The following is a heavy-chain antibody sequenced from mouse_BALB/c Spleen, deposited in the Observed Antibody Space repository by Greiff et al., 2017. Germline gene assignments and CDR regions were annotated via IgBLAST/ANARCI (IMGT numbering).Heavy chain of an antibody. J-gene: IGHJ4*01. D-gene: IGHD2-14*01. V-gene: IGHV5-12-2*01. CDR1: GFTFSSYT. CDR3: ARRYERYYYAMDY. Sequence: VQLKESGGGLVQPGGSLKLSCAASGFTFSSYTMSWVRQTPEKRLEWVAYISNGGGSTYYPDTVKGRFTISRDNAKNTLYLQMSSLKSEDTAMYYCARRYERYYYAMDYWGQGTSVTVSS. CDR2: ISNGGGST.